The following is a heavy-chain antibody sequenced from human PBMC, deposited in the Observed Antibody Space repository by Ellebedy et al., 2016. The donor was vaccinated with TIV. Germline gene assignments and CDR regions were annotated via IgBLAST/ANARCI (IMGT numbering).Heavy chain of an antibody. J-gene: IGHJ6*02. D-gene: IGHD5-18*01. Sequence: PGGSLRLSCAASGFTFSSDGMHWVRQAPGKGLEGVAVIWYDGSNKYYADSVKGRFTISRDNSKNTLYLQMNSLRAEDTAVYYCAREIMGYSYGADDFYYGMDVWGQGTTVTVSS. CDR3: AREIMGYSYGADDFYYGMDV. CDR1: GFTFSSDG. CDR2: IWYDGSNK. V-gene: IGHV3-33*01.